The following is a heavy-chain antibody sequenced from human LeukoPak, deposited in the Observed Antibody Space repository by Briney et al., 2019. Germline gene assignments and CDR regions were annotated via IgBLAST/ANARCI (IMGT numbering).Heavy chain of an antibody. Sequence: GRSLRLSCAASGFTFTSYGAHWVRQAPGKGLEWVAVISYDGSNKYYADSVKGRFTISRDSSKNTLYLQMNSLRAEDTAVYYCAKESRSSWLIYYGMDVWGKGTTVTVSS. CDR2: ISYDGSNK. D-gene: IGHD6-13*01. V-gene: IGHV3-30*18. CDR3: AKESRSSWLIYYGMDV. CDR1: GFTFTSYG. J-gene: IGHJ6*04.